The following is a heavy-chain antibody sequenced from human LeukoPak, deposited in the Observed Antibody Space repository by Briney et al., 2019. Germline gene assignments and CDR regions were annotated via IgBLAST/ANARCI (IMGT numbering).Heavy chain of an antibody. CDR2: INSDGSST. V-gene: IGHV3-74*01. Sequence: GGSLRLSCAASGFTFSSYWMHWVRQAPGKGLVWVSRINSDGSSTSYADSVKGRFTISRDNAKNTLYVQMNSLRAEDTAVYYCARVGGSYWEFDYWGQGTLVTVSS. D-gene: IGHD1-26*01. CDR1: GFTFSSYW. J-gene: IGHJ4*02. CDR3: ARVGGSYWEFDY.